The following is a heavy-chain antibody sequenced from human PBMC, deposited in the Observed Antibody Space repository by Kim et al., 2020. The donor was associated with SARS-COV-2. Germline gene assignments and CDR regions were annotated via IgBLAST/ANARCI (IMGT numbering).Heavy chain of an antibody. CDR3: ARTETPVAGPVQGYFQH. CDR2: ISYDGSNK. V-gene: IGHV3-30*04. Sequence: GGSLRLSCAASGFTFSSYAMHWVRQAPGKGLEWVAVISYDGSNKYYADSVKGRFTISRDNSKNTLYLQMNSLRAEDTAVYYCARTETPVAGPVQGYFQHWGQGTLVTVSS. CDR1: GFTFSSYA. D-gene: IGHD6-19*01. J-gene: IGHJ1*01.